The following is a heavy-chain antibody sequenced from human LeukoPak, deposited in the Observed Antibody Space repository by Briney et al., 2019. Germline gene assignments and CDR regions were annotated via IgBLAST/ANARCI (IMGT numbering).Heavy chain of an antibody. CDR3: ARDKWVT. CDR1: GFTISSNY. V-gene: IGHV3-66*01. D-gene: IGHD5-18*01. Sequence: PGGSLRLSCAASGFTISSNYMSWVRQAPGKGLEWVSVIYSGDNTYYADSVKGRFIITRDNSNNTVYLQMNSLRAEDTAVYYCARDKWVTWGQGTLVTVSS. CDR2: IYSGDNT. J-gene: IGHJ4*02.